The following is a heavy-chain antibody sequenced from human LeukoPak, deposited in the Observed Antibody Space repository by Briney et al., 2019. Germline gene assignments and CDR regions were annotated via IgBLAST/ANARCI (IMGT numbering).Heavy chain of an antibody. Sequence: ASVKVSCKASGYTFTSYGISWVRQAPGQGLEWMGWISAYNGNTNYAQKLQGRVTMTTDTSTSTAYMELRSLRSDDTAVYYCAREGYGILTGYSEFDYWGQGTLVTVSS. CDR1: GYTFTSYG. CDR3: AREGYGILTGYSEFDY. D-gene: IGHD3-9*01. V-gene: IGHV1-18*01. J-gene: IGHJ4*02. CDR2: ISAYNGNT.